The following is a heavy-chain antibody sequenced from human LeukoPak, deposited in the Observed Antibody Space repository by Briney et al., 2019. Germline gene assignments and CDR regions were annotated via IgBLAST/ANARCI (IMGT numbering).Heavy chain of an antibody. V-gene: IGHV3-30*02. Sequence: GGSLRLSCAASGFTFSSYGMHWVRQAPGKGLEWVAFIRYDGSNKYYADSVKGRFTISRDNSKNTLYLQMNSLRAEDTAVYYCARTSGYLAYWYFDLWGRGTLVTVSS. CDR3: ARTSGYLAYWYFDL. D-gene: IGHD3-3*01. J-gene: IGHJ2*01. CDR2: IRYDGSNK. CDR1: GFTFSSYG.